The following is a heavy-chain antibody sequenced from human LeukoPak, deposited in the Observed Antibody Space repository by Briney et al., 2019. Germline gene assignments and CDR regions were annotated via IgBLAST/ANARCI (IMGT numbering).Heavy chain of an antibody. CDR3: ARTMDTAMGMLFDY. CDR2: INPNSGGT. Sequence: GASVKVSCKASGYTFTGYNMHWVRQAPGQGLEWMGWINPNSGGTNYAQKFQGRVTMTRDTSITTAFMELSRLTSDDTAVYYCARTMDTAMGMLFDYWGQGTLVTVSS. J-gene: IGHJ4*02. V-gene: IGHV1-2*02. CDR1: GYTFTGYN. D-gene: IGHD5-18*01.